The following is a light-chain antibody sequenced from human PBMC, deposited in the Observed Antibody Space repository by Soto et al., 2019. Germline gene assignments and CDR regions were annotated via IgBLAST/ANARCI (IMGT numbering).Light chain of an antibody. Sequence: EIVLAQSPATLSVSPRGRXPLSCRANQSVRNNLAWYQQRPGQAPRLLIYGASTRAAGVPARFSGSGSGTDFTLTISSLQSEDFAGYYCQHWWTFGQGTKVDIK. V-gene: IGKV3-15*01. CDR2: GAS. J-gene: IGKJ1*01. CDR1: QSVRNN. CDR3: QHWWT.